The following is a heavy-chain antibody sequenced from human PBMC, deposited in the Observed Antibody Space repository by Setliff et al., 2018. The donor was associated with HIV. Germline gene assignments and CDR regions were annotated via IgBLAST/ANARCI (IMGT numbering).Heavy chain of an antibody. CDR3: ARVLGAARRGTAAARGYFDY. V-gene: IGHV3-49*04. CDR2: ISSEDDGGTT. D-gene: IGHD3-16*01. CDR1: GFTFGDFA. J-gene: IGHJ4*02. Sequence: GSLRLSCVTSGFTFGDFALNWVRQAPGRGLEWVGFISSEDDGGTTEYGASVKGRFTISRDDSRSTVYLQMNSLRAEDTAVYYCARVLGAARRGTAAARGYFDYWAREPWSPSPQ.